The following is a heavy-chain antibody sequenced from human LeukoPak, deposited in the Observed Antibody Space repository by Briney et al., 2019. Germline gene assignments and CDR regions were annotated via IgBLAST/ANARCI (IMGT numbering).Heavy chain of an antibody. CDR3: ARDFGGYSTSY. Sequence: GESLRLSCAASGFTFSRFAMHWVRQGPGKGLEWAAVISYDGSNKDFADSVKGRSTISRDNSKNTLYLQMNSLKPDDTAVYYCARDFGGYSTSYWGQGTLVTVSS. J-gene: IGHJ4*02. CDR2: ISYDGSNK. CDR1: GFTFSRFA. V-gene: IGHV3-30-3*01. D-gene: IGHD6-13*01.